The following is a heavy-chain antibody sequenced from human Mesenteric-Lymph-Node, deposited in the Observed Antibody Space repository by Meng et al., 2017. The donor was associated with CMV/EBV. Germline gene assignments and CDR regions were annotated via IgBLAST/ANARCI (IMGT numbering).Heavy chain of an antibody. Sequence: ASVKVSCKASGYSFTGYYIHWVRQAPGQGLEWMGWINPNSGATNYAQEFQGRFTMARDTSISTAYMELSRLRLDDTAVYYCARGPLGYCSATTCRGTWFDPWGQGTLVTVSS. V-gene: IGHV1-2*02. CDR2: INPNSGAT. D-gene: IGHD2-15*01. CDR3: ARGPLGYCSATTCRGTWFDP. J-gene: IGHJ5*02. CDR1: GYSFTGYY.